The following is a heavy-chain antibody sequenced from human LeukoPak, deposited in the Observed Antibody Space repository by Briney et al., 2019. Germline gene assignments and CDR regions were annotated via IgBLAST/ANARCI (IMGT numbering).Heavy chain of an antibody. Sequence: ASETLSLTCTVSGGSISNYWWSWIRQPPGKGLEWIGYVFDSGGTNYNPSLNSRVTISVDTSKKQFSLTLSSVTAADTAVYYCARGYSSSWNYFDYWGQGTLVTVSS. D-gene: IGHD6-13*01. J-gene: IGHJ4*02. CDR2: VFDSGGT. CDR3: ARGYSSSWNYFDY. CDR1: GGSISNYW. V-gene: IGHV4-59*01.